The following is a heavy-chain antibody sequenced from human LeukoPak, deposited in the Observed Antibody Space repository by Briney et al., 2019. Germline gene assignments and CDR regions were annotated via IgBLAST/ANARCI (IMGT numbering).Heavy chain of an antibody. D-gene: IGHD2-15*01. J-gene: IGHJ3*02. CDR2: IYSGGST. Sequence: GGSLRLSCAASRFTVSNNYMSWVRQAPGKGLEWVSAIYSGGSTFFADSVKGRFNISRDNSKNTLYLQMNSLRTEDTAVYYCASGLRGYGIWGQGTRVTVSS. CDR1: RFTVSNNY. CDR3: ASGLRGYGI. V-gene: IGHV3-53*01.